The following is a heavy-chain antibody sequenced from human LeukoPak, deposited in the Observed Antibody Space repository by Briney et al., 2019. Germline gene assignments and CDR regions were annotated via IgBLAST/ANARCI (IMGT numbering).Heavy chain of an antibody. CDR1: GGSISSYY. CDR3: ARGGGVEYSSGWYFDY. Sequence: SETLSLTCTVSGGSISSYYWNWIRQPPGKGLEWIGYIYYSGSTNYNPSLKSRVTISVDTTKNQFSLKLSSVTAADTAMYYCARGGGVEYSSGWYFDYWGQGTLVTASS. CDR2: IYYSGST. J-gene: IGHJ4*02. V-gene: IGHV4-59*08. D-gene: IGHD6-19*01.